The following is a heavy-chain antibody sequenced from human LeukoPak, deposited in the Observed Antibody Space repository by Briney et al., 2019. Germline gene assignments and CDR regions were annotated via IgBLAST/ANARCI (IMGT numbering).Heavy chain of an antibody. V-gene: IGHV5-51*01. CDR2: IYPGDSDT. Sequence: GESLKISCKGSGYTFTSYWTGWVRQMPGKGLEWMGIIYPGDSDTRYSPSFQGQVTISADKSISTAYLQWSSLKASDTAMYYCARNYCGVDCFTDYWGQGTLVTVSS. J-gene: IGHJ4*02. CDR3: ARNYCGVDCFTDY. D-gene: IGHD2-21*02. CDR1: GYTFTSYW.